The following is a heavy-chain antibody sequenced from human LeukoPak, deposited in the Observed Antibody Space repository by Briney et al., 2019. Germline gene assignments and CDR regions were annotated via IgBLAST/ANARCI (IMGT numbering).Heavy chain of an antibody. CDR3: AREGSYYFDY. V-gene: IGHV3-48*03. J-gene: IGHJ4*02. Sequence: GGSLRLSRAASGFTFSSYEIIWVRQAPGKGLEWVSYISSSGSTIFYADSVKGRFTISRDNAKNSVYLQMNSLRAEDTAVYSCAREGSYYFDYWGQGTLVTVSS. CDR2: ISSSGSTI. CDR1: GFTFSSYE. D-gene: IGHD1-26*01.